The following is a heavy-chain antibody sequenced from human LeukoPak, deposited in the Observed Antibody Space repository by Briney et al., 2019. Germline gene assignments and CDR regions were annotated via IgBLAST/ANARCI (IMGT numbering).Heavy chain of an antibody. V-gene: IGHV4-38-2*01. D-gene: IGHD3-10*01. CDR3: AGLYGSGSYYWNYFDY. CDR2: IYHSGST. Sequence: SETLSLTCAVSGYSISSGYYWGWIRQPPGKGLEWIGSIYHSGSTYYNPSLTSRVTISVVTSKSQFSLRLSSVTAADTAVYYCAGLYGSGSYYWNYFDYWGQGTLVTVSS. CDR1: GYSISSGYY. J-gene: IGHJ4*02.